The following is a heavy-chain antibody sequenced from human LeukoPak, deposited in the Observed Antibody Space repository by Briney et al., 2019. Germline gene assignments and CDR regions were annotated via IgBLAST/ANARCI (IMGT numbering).Heavy chain of an antibody. V-gene: IGHV4-34*01. CDR1: GGSFSGYY. CDR2: INHSGST. CDR3: ARRSLGYYAVMDV. Sequence: SETLSLTCAVYGGSFSGYYWSWIRQPPGKGLEWIGEINHSGSTSYNPSLKSRVTISVDTSKNQFSLKLSSVTAADTAVYYCARRSLGYYAVMDVWGQGTTVTVSS. J-gene: IGHJ6*02. D-gene: IGHD2-15*01.